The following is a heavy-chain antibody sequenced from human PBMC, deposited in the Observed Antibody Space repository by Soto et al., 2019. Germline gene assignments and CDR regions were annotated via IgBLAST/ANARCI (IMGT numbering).Heavy chain of an antibody. CDR1: GFTFDDYA. Sequence: DVQLVESGGGLVQPGRSLRLSCAASGFTFDDYAMHWVRQAPGKGLEWVSGISWNSGSIGYADSVKGRFTISRDNAKNSLYLQMNSLRAEDTALYYCAKGWQWLVPTIDYWGQGTLVTVSS. D-gene: IGHD6-19*01. CDR2: ISWNSGSI. CDR3: AKGWQWLVPTIDY. V-gene: IGHV3-9*01. J-gene: IGHJ4*02.